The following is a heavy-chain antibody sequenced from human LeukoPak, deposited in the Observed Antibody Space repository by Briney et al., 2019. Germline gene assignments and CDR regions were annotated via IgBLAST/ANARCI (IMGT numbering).Heavy chain of an antibody. CDR1: GYTFTSYA. CDR2: MNPNSGNT. D-gene: IGHD2-15*01. Sequence: ASVKVSCKASGYTFTSYAMNWVRQATGQGLEWMGWMNPNSGNTGYAQKFQGRVTMTRSTSISTAYMELSSLRSEDTAVYYCARAGGYCGRISCPYYFDYWGQGSLVAVSS. J-gene: IGHJ4*02. V-gene: IGHV1-8*02. CDR3: ARAGGYCGRISCPYYFDY.